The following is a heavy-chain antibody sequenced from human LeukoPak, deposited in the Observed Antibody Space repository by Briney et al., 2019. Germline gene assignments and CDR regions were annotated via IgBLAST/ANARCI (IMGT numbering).Heavy chain of an antibody. J-gene: IGHJ5*02. D-gene: IGHD6-13*01. Sequence: ASVKVSCKASGYTFTGYYMHWVRQAPGQGLEWMGWINPNSGGTNYAQKFQGRVTMTRDTSISTAYMGPSRLRSDDTAVYYCARDLARLAAAGHLNWFDPWGQGTLVTVSS. CDR2: INPNSGGT. CDR3: ARDLARLAAAGHLNWFDP. CDR1: GYTFTGYY. V-gene: IGHV1-2*02.